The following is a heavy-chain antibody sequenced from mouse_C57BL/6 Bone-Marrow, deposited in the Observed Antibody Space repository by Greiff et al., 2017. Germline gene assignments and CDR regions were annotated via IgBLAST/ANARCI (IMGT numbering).Heavy chain of an antibody. J-gene: IGHJ4*01. CDR1: GYTFTSYW. CDR3: ASHSDYYAMDY. Sequence: QVQLQQPGAELVMPGASVKLSCKASGYTFTSYWMHWVKQRPGQGLEWIGEIDPSDSYTNYNQKFKGKSTLTVDKSSSTAYMQLSSLTSEDSAVYYCASHSDYYAMDYGGQGTSVTVSS. CDR2: IDPSDSYT. V-gene: IGHV1-69*01.